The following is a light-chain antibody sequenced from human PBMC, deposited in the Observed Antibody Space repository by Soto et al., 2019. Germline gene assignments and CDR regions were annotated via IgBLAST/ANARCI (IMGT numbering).Light chain of an antibody. J-gene: IGKJ1*01. V-gene: IGKV1-5*01. Sequence: DIQMTQSPSTLSASVGDRVTITCRASQSICSWLAWYQQKPGKAPKLLIYDASSLESGVPSRFSGSGSGTEFTLTISSLQPNDFATYYCQQYNSYSPWTFGQGPKVDIK. CDR2: DAS. CDR1: QSICSW. CDR3: QQYNSYSPWT.